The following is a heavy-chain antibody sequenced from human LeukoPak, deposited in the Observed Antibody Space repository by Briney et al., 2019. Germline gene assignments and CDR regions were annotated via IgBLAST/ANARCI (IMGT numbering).Heavy chain of an antibody. J-gene: IGHJ1*01. CDR2: IKQDGSEK. Sequence: PGGSLRLSCAASGFTFSSSWMTWVGQVPGKGLEWVANIKQDGSEKNYAEPVKGRFTISRDNVKNSLYLQMNSLRAEDTAVYYCARLGYHEYFPHWGQGTLVTVSS. D-gene: IGHD2-15*01. CDR1: GFTFSSSW. V-gene: IGHV3-7*01. CDR3: ARLGYHEYFPH.